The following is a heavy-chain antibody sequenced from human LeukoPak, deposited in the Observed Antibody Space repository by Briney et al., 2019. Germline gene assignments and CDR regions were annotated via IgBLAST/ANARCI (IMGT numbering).Heavy chain of an antibody. CDR1: GDSITSDYY. J-gene: IGHJ4*02. Sequence: MASETLSLTCTVSGDSITSDYYWSCIRQSPGKGLQWIGSIYRHGRDYYNPSLNSRVAMSVDTYKNQFSLRLTSVAAADTAVYYCARLIYCRPNNCYAGGIYFDSWGQGTLVTGSS. CDR3: ARLIYCRPNNCYAGGIYFDS. D-gene: IGHD5/OR15-5a*01. CDR2: IYRHGRD. V-gene: IGHV4-38-2*02.